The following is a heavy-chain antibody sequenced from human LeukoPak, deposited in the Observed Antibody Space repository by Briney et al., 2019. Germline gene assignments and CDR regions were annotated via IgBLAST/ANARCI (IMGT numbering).Heavy chain of an antibody. V-gene: IGHV4-31*03. J-gene: IGHJ4*02. CDR3: ARGDCTNGVCSGGYGY. D-gene: IGHD2-8*01. Sequence: SETLSLTCTVSGGSISSGGYSWSWIRQHPGKGLEWIGYIYYSGSTYYNPSLKSRVTISVDTSKNQFSLKLSSVTAADTAVYYCARGDCTNGVCSGGYGYWGQGTLVTVSS. CDR1: GGSISSGGYS. CDR2: IYYSGST.